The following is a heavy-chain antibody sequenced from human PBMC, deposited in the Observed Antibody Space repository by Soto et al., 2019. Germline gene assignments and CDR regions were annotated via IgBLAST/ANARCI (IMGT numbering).Heavy chain of an antibody. D-gene: IGHD3-10*01. CDR3: ARGSYGSGRRGGGFLYYYYYGMDA. CDR1: GFTFSSYW. CDR2: IKQDGSEK. V-gene: IGHV3-7*01. Sequence: GGSLRLSCAASGFTFSSYWMSWVRQAPGKGLEWVANIKQDGSEKYYVDSVKGRFTISRDNAKNSLYLQMNSLRAEDTAVYYCARGSYGSGRRGGGFLYYYYYGMDAWGQGTTVTVSS. J-gene: IGHJ6*02.